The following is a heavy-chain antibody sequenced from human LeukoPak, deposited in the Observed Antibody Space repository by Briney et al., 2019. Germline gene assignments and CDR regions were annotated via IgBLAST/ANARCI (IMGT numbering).Heavy chain of an antibody. CDR2: SYHSGST. J-gene: IGHJ3*02. CDR3: ARGSPLVVRGDAFDI. CDR1: GYSISSGYK. D-gene: IGHD3-22*01. Sequence: WETLSLTCTVSGYSISSGYKWGGSRQPAGKGVGWIGSSYHSGSTYYNPSLKSRLTISVDTSKNHFSLNLSSVTAADTAVYYCARGSPLVVRGDAFDIWGQGTMVTVSS. V-gene: IGHV4-38-2*02.